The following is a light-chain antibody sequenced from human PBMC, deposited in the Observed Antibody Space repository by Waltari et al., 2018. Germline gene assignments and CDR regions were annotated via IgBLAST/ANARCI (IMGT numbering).Light chain of an antibody. CDR2: EVR. Sequence: QSALTQPASVSGSPGQSITISCTGTSRYVGNSNLFSRCQQHPGKAPKLMIYEVRPRPSGVSDRFSGSKSGHTASMTICGLQPEDEADYYCCSYAGHSTYVFGTGTKVTVL. V-gene: IGLV2-23*02. CDR1: SRYVGNSNL. CDR3: CSYAGHSTYV. J-gene: IGLJ1*01.